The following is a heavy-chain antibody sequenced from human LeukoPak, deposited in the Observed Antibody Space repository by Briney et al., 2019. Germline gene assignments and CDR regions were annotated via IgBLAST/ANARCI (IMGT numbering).Heavy chain of an antibody. V-gene: IGHV3-53*01. D-gene: IGHD4-11*01. CDR3: ARDEPSKDYSNYYGMDV. CDR2: IYSGGST. CDR1: GFTFSSYA. Sequence: GGSLRLSCAASGFTFSSYAMHWVRQAPGKGLEWVSVIYSGGSTYYADSVKGRFTISRDNSKNTLYLQMNSLRAEDTAVYYCARDEPSKDYSNYYGMDVWGQGTTVTVSS. J-gene: IGHJ6*02.